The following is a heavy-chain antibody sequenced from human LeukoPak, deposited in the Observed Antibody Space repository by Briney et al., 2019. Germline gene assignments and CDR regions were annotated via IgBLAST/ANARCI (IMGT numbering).Heavy chain of an antibody. D-gene: IGHD6-19*01. CDR3: AREKSKYSSGWYDYYYGMDV. CDR2: IYYSGST. V-gene: IGHV4-59*01. CDR1: GGSISSYY. J-gene: IGHJ6*02. Sequence: SETLSLTCTVSGGSISSYYWSWIRQPPGKGLEWIGYIYYSGSTNYNPSLKSRVTISVDTSKNQFSLKLSSVTAADTAVYYCAREKSKYSSGWYDYYYGMDVWGQGTTVTVSS.